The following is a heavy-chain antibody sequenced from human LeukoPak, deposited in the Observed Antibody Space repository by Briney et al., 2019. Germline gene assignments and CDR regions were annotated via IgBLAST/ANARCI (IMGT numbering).Heavy chain of an antibody. Sequence: GSSVKVSYKASGGTFSSYAISWVRQAPGQGLEWMGGIIPIFGTANYAQKLQGRVTMTTDTSTSTAYMELRSLRSDDTAVYYCVRDLSYDIFFDYWGQGTLVTVSS. CDR3: VRDLSYDIFFDY. V-gene: IGHV1-69*05. CDR1: GGTFSSYA. J-gene: IGHJ4*02. D-gene: IGHD3-22*01. CDR2: IIPIFGTA.